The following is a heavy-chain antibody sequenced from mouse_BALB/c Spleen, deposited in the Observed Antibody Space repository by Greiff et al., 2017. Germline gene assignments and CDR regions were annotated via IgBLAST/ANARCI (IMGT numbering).Heavy chain of an antibody. V-gene: IGHV1-7*01. Sequence: VQLHQSGAELAKPGASVKMSCKASGYTFTSYWMHWVKQRPGQGLEWIGYINPSTGYTEYNQKFKDKATLTADKSSSTAYMQLSSLTSEDSAVYYCARGGGNYEGYYAMDYWGQGTSVTVSS. CDR3: ARGGGNYEGYYAMDY. CDR2: INPSTGYT. D-gene: IGHD2-1*01. J-gene: IGHJ4*01. CDR1: GYTFTSYW.